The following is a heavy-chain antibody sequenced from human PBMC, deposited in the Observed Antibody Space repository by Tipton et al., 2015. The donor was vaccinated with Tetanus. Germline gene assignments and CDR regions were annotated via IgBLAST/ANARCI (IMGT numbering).Heavy chain of an antibody. Sequence: TLSLTCTVSGDSITSSKYSWNWIRQPPGKGLEWIGYVYHTGSTYYKPSLKSRVTMSVDRSMNQFSLNLNSVTAADTAVYYCARGLLRGIVVAVFDYWSQGTLVSVSS. CDR1: GDSITSSKYS. CDR3: ARGLLRGIVVAVFDY. D-gene: IGHD2-15*01. J-gene: IGHJ4*02. CDR2: VYHTGST. V-gene: IGHV4-30-2*01.